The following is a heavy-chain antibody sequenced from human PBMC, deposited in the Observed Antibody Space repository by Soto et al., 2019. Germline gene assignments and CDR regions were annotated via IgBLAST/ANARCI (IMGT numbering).Heavy chain of an antibody. CDR3: AKDSPPVTFGVVNPPNWFDP. D-gene: IGHD3-3*01. CDR1: GFTFNNYA. CDR2: ISGSGGST. V-gene: IGHV3-23*01. J-gene: IGHJ5*02. Sequence: PGGSLRLSCSASGFTFNNYAMSWVRQAPGKGLEWVSAISGSGGSTYYADSVKGRFTISRDNSKNTLYLQMNSLRAEDTAVYYCAKDSPPVTFGVVNPPNWFDPWGQGTLVTVSS.